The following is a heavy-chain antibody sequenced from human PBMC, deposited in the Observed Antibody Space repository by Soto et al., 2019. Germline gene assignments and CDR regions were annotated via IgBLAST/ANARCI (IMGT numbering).Heavy chain of an antibody. CDR2: MNPKDGNT. D-gene: IGHD2-15*01. CDR1: GYTFTSYD. J-gene: IGHJ5*02. CDR3: AKVDCRGGSCYSVSNWFDP. Sequence: QVQLVQSGAEVKKPGASVKVSCKASGYTFTSYDINWVRQAPGQGLEWMGWMNPKDGNTGYAQKFQGRVTMTRNTSTSTAYMELSSLTSEDTAVYYCAKVDCRGGSCYSVSNWFDPWGQGTLVTVSS. V-gene: IGHV1-8*01.